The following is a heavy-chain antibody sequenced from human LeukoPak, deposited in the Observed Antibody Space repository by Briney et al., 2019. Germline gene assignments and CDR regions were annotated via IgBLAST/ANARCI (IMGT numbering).Heavy chain of an antibody. CDR3: ARDHKMDGSGNPYYYYYMDV. Sequence: ASVKVSCKASGYTFTGYYMHWGRQAPGQGLEWRGWINPNSGGTNYAQKFQGRVTMTRDTSISTAYMELSRLRSDDTAVYYCARDHKMDGSGNPYYYYYMDVWGKGTTVTVSS. CDR2: INPNSGGT. D-gene: IGHD3-10*01. V-gene: IGHV1-2*02. J-gene: IGHJ6*03. CDR1: GYTFTGYY.